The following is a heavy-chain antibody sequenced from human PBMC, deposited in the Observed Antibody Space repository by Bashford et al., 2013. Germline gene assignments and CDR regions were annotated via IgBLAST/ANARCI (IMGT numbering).Heavy chain of an antibody. CDR3: ARSGRVVVPAAIHYGFYYGMDV. V-gene: IGHV5-51*01. CDR2: IYPGDSDT. Sequence: WVRQMPGKGLEWMGIIYPGDSDTRYSPSFQGQVTISADKSISTAYLQWSSLKASDTAMYYCARSGRVVVPAAIHYGFYYGMDVWGQGTTVTVSS. J-gene: IGHJ6*02. D-gene: IGHD2-2*02.